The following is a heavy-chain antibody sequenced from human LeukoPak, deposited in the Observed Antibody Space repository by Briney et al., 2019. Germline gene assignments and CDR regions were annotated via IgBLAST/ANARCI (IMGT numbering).Heavy chain of an antibody. V-gene: IGHV3-30*02. CDR2: IRADGSNK. J-gene: IGHJ4*02. Sequence: GGSLRLSCAASGFPFSNYAMHWVRQAPGKGLEWVAFIRADGSNKYYADSVKGRFTISRDNSKNTLYLQMNSLRAEDTAIYYCDCSSATCYAAGDYWGQGTLVTVSS. D-gene: IGHD2-2*01. CDR3: DCSSATCYAAGDY. CDR1: GFPFSNYA.